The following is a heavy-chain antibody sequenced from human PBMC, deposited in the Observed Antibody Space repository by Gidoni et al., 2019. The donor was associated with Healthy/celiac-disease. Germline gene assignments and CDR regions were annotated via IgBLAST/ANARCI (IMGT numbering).Heavy chain of an antibody. Sequence: EVQLVASGVGLVLPGRSLRLTCTASGFTFGDYSLSWFRRAAGKGLEWVCVIRSKAYGGTTEYAASGKGRFTISRYDSKSIAYLQMNSLKTEDTAVYYCTRVCVAAAGTGWSGFDYWGQGTLVTVSS. V-gene: IGHV3-49*03. CDR3: TRVCVAAAGTGWSGFDY. CDR2: IRSKAYGGTT. D-gene: IGHD6-13*01. CDR1: GFTFGDYS. J-gene: IGHJ4*02.